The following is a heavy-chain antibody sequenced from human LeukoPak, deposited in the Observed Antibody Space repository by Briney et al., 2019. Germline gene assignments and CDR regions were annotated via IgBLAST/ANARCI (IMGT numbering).Heavy chain of an antibody. CDR1: GGTFSSYA. Sequence: GASVKVSCKASGGTFSSYAISGVRQAPGQGPEWMGGIIPIFGTANYAQKFQGRVTITADESTSTAYMELSSLRSEDTAVYYCAREMVYCSSTSCPLDYWGQGTLVTVSS. D-gene: IGHD2-2*01. CDR3: AREMVYCSSTSCPLDY. J-gene: IGHJ4*02. V-gene: IGHV1-69*01. CDR2: IIPIFGTA.